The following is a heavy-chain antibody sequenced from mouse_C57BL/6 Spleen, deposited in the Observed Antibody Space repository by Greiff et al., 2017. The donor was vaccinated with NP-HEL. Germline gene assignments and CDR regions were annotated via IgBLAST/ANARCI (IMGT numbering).Heavy chain of an antibody. J-gene: IGHJ4*01. Sequence: QVQLQQPGTELVKPGASVKLSCKASGYTFTSYWMHWVKQRPGQGLEWIGNINPSNGGTNYNEKFKSKATLTVDKSSSTAYMQLSSLTSEDSAVYYCARRAITTVVARGYYYAMDYWGQGTSVTVSS. V-gene: IGHV1-53*01. D-gene: IGHD1-1*01. CDR3: ARRAITTVVARGYYYAMDY. CDR2: INPSNGGT. CDR1: GYTFTSYW.